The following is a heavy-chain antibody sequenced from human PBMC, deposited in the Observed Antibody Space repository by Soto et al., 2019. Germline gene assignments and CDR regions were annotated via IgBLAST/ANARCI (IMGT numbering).Heavy chain of an antibody. Sequence: AGSLRLSCAASRFTFSNYGMHWVRQAPGKGLEWVAVIWYDGNNKYYADSVKGRFTISRDNSNNTLYVQMTSLRAEDTAVYYCARGLHSLFDYWGQGTLVTVSS. J-gene: IGHJ4*02. CDR1: RFTFSNYG. V-gene: IGHV3-33*01. D-gene: IGHD2-21*01. CDR3: ARGLHSLFDY. CDR2: IWYDGNNK.